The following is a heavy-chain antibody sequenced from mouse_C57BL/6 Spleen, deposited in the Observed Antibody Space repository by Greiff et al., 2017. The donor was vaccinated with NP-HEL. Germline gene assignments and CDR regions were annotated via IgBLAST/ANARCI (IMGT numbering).Heavy chain of an antibody. CDR2: IWTGGGT. V-gene: IGHV2-9-1*01. Sequence: VKVVESGPGLVAPSQSLSITCTVSGFSLTSYAISWVRQPPGKGLEWLGVIWTGGGTNYNSALKSRLSISKDNSKSQVFLKMNSLQTDDTARYYCARNYGSSPYYAMDYWGQGTSVTVSS. J-gene: IGHJ4*01. D-gene: IGHD1-1*01. CDR1: GFSLTSYA. CDR3: ARNYGSSPYYAMDY.